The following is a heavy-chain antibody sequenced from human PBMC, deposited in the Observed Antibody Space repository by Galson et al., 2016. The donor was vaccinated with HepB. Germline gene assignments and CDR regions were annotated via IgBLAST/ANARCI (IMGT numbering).Heavy chain of an antibody. CDR3: AKVHDTLSGFYKSYFDY. Sequence: SLRLSCAASGFTFRTYAMIWVRQAPGKGLEWVSTISGNVYSTYYADSVKGRFTTSRDNSKNTLSLQMNSLRADDTAVYYCAKVHDTLSGFYKSYFDYWGQGTLVAVSS. CDR1: GFTFRTYA. CDR2: ISGNVYST. J-gene: IGHJ4*02. D-gene: IGHD3-9*01. V-gene: IGHV3-23*01.